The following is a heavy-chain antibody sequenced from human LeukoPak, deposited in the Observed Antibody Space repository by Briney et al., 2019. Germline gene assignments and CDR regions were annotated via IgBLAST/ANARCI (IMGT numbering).Heavy chain of an antibody. CDR2: ISSGGST. J-gene: IGHJ3*02. CDR1: GFTVSSNY. Sequence: PGGSLRLSCAASGFTVSSNYMSWVRQAPWKGLPWVSVISSGGSTSYAASVKVRFTIFRDNSKNTLYLQMNSLRAEYTAVYYCARFLEWLYPGAFDIWGQGTMVTVSS. D-gene: IGHD3-3*01. V-gene: IGHV3-66*02. CDR3: ARFLEWLYPGAFDI.